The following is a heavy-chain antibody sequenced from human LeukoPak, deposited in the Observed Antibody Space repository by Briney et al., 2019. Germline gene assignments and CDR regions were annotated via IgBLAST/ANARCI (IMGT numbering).Heavy chain of an antibody. D-gene: IGHD3-3*01. Sequence: ASVKVSCKASGYTFTSYDINWVRQATGQGLEWMGWMNPNSGNTGYAQKFQGRVTITRNTSISTAYMELSSLRSEDTAVYYCARGWGYYDFWSGYSVDAFDIWGQGTMVTVSS. CDR3: ARGWGYYDFWSGYSVDAFDI. V-gene: IGHV1-8*03. CDR1: GYTFTSYD. J-gene: IGHJ3*02. CDR2: MNPNSGNT.